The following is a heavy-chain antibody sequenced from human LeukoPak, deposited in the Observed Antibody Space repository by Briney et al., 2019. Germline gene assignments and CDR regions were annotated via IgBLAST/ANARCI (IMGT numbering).Heavy chain of an antibody. D-gene: IGHD3-3*01. J-gene: IGHJ4*02. CDR2: INHSGST. Sequence: PSETLSLTCAVYGGSFSGYYWSWLRQPPGKGLEWIGEINHSGSTNYNPSLKSRVTISVDTSKNQFSLKLSSVTAADTAVYYCASSSGYDFWSGYYNSGFDYWGQGTLVTVSS. CDR1: GGSFSGYY. CDR3: ASSSGYDFWSGYYNSGFDY. V-gene: IGHV4-34*01.